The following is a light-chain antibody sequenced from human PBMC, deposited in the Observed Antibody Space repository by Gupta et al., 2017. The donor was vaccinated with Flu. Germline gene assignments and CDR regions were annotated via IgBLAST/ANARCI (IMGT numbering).Light chain of an antibody. V-gene: IGKV1-33*01. CDR3: QRYQNDTPAVT. Sequence: DLPVTQSPSSLSAPVGDRVTITCQASQHIRKKLNCYQQKPGEAPKLLICEESNLEMEVPSRFRLTGSGTTIGLTITSLQPEDVATETCQRYQNDTPAVTFGGGTKVEIK. CDR2: EES. CDR1: QHIRKK. J-gene: IGKJ4*01.